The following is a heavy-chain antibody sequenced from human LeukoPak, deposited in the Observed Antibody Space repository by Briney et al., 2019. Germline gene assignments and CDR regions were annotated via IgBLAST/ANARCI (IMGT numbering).Heavy chain of an antibody. CDR3: ARGDITAPNY. J-gene: IGHJ4*02. V-gene: IGHV3-21*01. Sequence: GGSLRLSCAASGFTFSSYSMHWVRQAPGKGLEWVSSISSSSSYIYYGDSVKGRFTMSRDNAKNSLYLQMNSLRAEGTAVYYCARGDITAPNYWGQGTLVTVSS. CDR2: ISSSSSYI. D-gene: IGHD6-13*01. CDR1: GFTFSSYS.